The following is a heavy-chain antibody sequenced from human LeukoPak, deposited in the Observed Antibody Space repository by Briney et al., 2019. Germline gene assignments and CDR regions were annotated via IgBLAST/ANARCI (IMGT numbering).Heavy chain of an antibody. V-gene: IGHV3-53*01. J-gene: IGHJ4*02. CDR2: IYSGGDT. CDR3: ARASGYSGYDPFDY. Sequence: QTGGSLRLSCAASGFTVSSNYMSWVRQAPGKGLEWVSVIYSGGDTYYADSVKGRFTISRDNSKNTLYLQMNTLRAEDTAVYYCARASGYSGYDPFDYWGQGTLVIVSS. CDR1: GFTVSSNY. D-gene: IGHD5-12*01.